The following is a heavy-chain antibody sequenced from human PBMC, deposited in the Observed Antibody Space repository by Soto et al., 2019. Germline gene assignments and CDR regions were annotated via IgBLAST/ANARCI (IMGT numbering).Heavy chain of an antibody. CDR1: GFTFSSYG. Sequence: PGGSLRLSCAASGFTFSSYGMHWVRQAPGKGLEWVAVISYDGSNKYYADSVKGRFTISRDNSKNTLYLQMNSLRAEDTAVYYCAQVPTYCSSTSCPKTDYYYYGMDVWGQGTTVTVSS. CDR2: ISYDGSNK. V-gene: IGHV3-30*18. J-gene: IGHJ6*02. CDR3: AQVPTYCSSTSCPKTDYYYYGMDV. D-gene: IGHD2-2*01.